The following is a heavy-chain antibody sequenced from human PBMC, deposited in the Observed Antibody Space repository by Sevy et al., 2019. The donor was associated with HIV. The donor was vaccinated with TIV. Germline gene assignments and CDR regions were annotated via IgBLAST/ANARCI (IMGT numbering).Heavy chain of an antibody. Sequence: GGSLRLSCTAAGFTFSGYTMNWVRQAPGTGLEWISSISSTSSYIEYADSVKGRFTISRDNAKNSLYLQMNSLTAEDTAVYFCVRATYISGSDYFDYWGQRTLVTVSS. CDR2: ISSTSSYI. V-gene: IGHV3-21*03. CDR1: GFTFSGYT. D-gene: IGHD5-18*01. CDR3: VRATYISGSDYFDY. J-gene: IGHJ4*02.